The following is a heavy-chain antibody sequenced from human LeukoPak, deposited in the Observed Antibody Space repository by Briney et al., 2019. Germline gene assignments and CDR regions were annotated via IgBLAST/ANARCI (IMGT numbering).Heavy chain of an antibody. CDR1: GGSITSYY. J-gene: IGHJ3*02. V-gene: IGHV4-59*01. CDR2: IYYTGNT. CDR3: ARGLLGTRAFDI. Sequence: SETLSLTCTVSGGSITSYYWSWIRPPPGKGLEWIGYIYYTGNTNYNPSLKSRVTISVATSRNQFSPKLSSVTAAEAAVYYCARGLLGTRAFDIWGQGTMVTVSS. D-gene: IGHD1-1*01.